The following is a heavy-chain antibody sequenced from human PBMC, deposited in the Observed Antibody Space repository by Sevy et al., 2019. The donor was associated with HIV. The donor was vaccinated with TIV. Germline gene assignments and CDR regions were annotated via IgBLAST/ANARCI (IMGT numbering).Heavy chain of an antibody. D-gene: IGHD6-19*01. J-gene: IGHJ5*02. V-gene: IGHV1-69*06. Sequence: ASVKVSCKASGGTFSSYAISWVRQAPGQGLEWMGGIIPIFGKANYAQKFQGRVTITADKSTGTAYMELSSLRSEDTAVYYCARDRRATGYSSGWYPNWFDPWGQGTLVTVSS. CDR1: GGTFSSYA. CDR3: ARDRRATGYSSGWYPNWFDP. CDR2: IIPIFGKA.